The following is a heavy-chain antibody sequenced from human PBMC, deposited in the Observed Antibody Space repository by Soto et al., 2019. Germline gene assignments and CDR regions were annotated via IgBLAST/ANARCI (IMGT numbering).Heavy chain of an antibody. CDR2: IYSGGST. CDR1: GFTVSSNY. J-gene: IGHJ5*02. V-gene: IGHV3-53*05. CDR3: AKDQGDSSGYSNWFDP. D-gene: IGHD3-22*01. Sequence: PGGSLRLSCAASGFTVSSNYMSWVRQAPGKGLEWVSVIYSGGSTYYADSVKGRFTISRDNSKNTLYLQMNSVRTEDTAVYYCAKDQGDSSGYSNWFDPWGQGTLVTVSS.